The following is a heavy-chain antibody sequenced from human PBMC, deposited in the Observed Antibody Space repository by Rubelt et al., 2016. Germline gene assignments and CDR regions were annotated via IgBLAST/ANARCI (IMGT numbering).Heavy chain of an antibody. D-gene: IGHD4-17*01. J-gene: IGHJ4*02. Sequence: QVQLVQSGAEVKKPGASVKVSCKASGYTFTNYGMPLVRQAPGQRLEWMGWIDAGNGDTKYSQKLKDRVSITRDASANTAYMGLSSLRSEDTAVYYCARANHGDYEDYWGQGTLVTVSS. CDR2: IDAGNGDT. CDR3: ARANHGDYEDY. CDR1: GYTFTNYG. V-gene: IGHV1-3*01.